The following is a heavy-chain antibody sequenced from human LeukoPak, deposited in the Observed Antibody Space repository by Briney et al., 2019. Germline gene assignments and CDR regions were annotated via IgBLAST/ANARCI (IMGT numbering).Heavy chain of an antibody. J-gene: IGHJ5*02. Sequence: GRSLRLSCAASGFTFSSYAMHWVRQAPGKGLEWVAVISYDGSNKYYADSVKGRFTISRDNSKNTLYLQMNSLRAEDTAVYYCAREDGQQGFNWFDPWGQGTLVTVSS. D-gene: IGHD6-13*01. CDR2: ISYDGSNK. CDR3: AREDGQQGFNWFDP. CDR1: GFTFSSYA. V-gene: IGHV3-30-3*01.